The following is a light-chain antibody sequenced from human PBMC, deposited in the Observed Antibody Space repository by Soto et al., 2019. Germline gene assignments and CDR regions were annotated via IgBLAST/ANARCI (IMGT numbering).Light chain of an antibody. J-gene: IGLJ3*02. CDR2: EVS. CDR3: SSYTSSGTV. V-gene: IGLV2-14*01. Sequence: QSALTQPASVSGSPGQSITISCTGTSSDVGGYNYVSWYQQHPGKAPKLMIYEVSNRPSGVSNRFSGSKSGNTASLTISGLQAEDEAAYYCSSYTSSGTVSGGGTTLTVL. CDR1: SSDVGGYNY.